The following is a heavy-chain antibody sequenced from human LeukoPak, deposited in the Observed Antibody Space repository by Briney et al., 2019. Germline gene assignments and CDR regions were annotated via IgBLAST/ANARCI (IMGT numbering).Heavy chain of an antibody. Sequence: ASVKVSCKASGYTFTSYGISWVRQAPGQGLEWMGWISAYNGNTKYAQKLQGRVTMTTDTSTSTAYMGLRSLRSDDTAVYYCARPSSGWYGTDYWGQGTLVTVSS. CDR3: ARPSSGWYGTDY. D-gene: IGHD6-19*01. CDR1: GYTFTSYG. V-gene: IGHV1-18*04. CDR2: ISAYNGNT. J-gene: IGHJ4*02.